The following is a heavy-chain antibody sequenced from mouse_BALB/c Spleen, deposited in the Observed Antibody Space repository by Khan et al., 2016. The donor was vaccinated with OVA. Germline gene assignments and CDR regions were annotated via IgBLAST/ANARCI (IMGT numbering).Heavy chain of an antibody. CDR3: ARDRMDY. V-gene: IGHV1-7*01. Sequence: QVQLQQSGAELAKPGASVKMSCKASGYTFTSYWMHWINQRPGQGLEWIGYINPTSGYTDYNQKFKDKATLTADKSSSTAYMQLSSLTSDDSAVYYCARDRMDYWGQGTALTVAS. J-gene: IGHJ2*01. CDR2: INPTSGYT. CDR1: GYTFTSYW.